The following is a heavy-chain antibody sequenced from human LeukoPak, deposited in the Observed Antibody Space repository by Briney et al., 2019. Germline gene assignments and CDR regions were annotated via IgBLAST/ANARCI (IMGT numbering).Heavy chain of an antibody. CDR3: AKDIYGDYGGLDY. D-gene: IGHD4-17*01. V-gene: IGHV3-23*01. CDR2: ISGGYGGT. J-gene: IGHJ4*02. CDR1: GFTFSIYA. Sequence: PGGSLRLSCAASGFTFSIYAMTWVRQAPGKGLEWVSSISGGYGGTYYSDSVKGRFTISRDNSKNTLYLQMNSLRAEDTAVYNCAKDIYGDYGGLDYWGQGTQVTVPS.